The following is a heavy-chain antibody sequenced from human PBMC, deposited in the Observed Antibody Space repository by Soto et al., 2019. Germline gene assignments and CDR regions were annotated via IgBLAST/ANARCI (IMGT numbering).Heavy chain of an antibody. Sequence: VQLQESGPGLVKPSQTLSLTCTVSGGSIRSGGYFWSWVRQQPGKGLEWIGHICYRGGTSDNPSLESRVAMSVDTSKNEFTLKVNSVTAADTAIYYCARFAKEENPKLESWYAFDFWGRGTLVTVSS. CDR2: ICYRGGT. CDR1: GGSIRSGGYF. CDR3: ARFAKEENPKLESWYAFDF. J-gene: IGHJ4*02. D-gene: IGHD6-13*01. V-gene: IGHV4-31*03.